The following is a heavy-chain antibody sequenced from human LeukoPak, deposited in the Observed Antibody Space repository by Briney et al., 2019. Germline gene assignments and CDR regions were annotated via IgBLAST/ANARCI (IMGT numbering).Heavy chain of an antibody. CDR3: ARDASDSYYDFWSGQGSAFDI. Sequence: PSETLSHTCTVSGGSISSYYWSWIRQPPGKGLEWIGYIYYSGSTNYNPSLKSRVTISVDTSKNQFSLKLSSVTAADTAVYYCARDASDSYYDFWSGQGSAFDIWGQGTMVTVSS. D-gene: IGHD3-3*01. CDR1: GGSISSYY. CDR2: IYYSGST. J-gene: IGHJ3*02. V-gene: IGHV4-59*01.